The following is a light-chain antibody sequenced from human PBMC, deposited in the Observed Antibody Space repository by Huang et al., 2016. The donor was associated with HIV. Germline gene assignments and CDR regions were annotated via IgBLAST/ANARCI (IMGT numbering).Light chain of an antibody. CDR1: KYINKY. CDR2: VVS. Sequence: DIEMTQAPSSLSAYVGDTVTMTCRASKYINKYLNWYKQKVGKVPQLIIYVVSHLKEGVPLRFSGSKSGPNFTLTINNLQPDDFVTYYCQQSFTTVPYTFAQGTKLEIK. J-gene: IGKJ2*01. CDR3: QQSFTTVPYT. V-gene: IGKV1-39*01.